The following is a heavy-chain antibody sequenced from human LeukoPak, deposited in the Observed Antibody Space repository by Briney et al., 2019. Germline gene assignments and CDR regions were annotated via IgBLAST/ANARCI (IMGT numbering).Heavy chain of an antibody. D-gene: IGHD2-15*01. Sequence: ASVKVSCKASGYTFTNYYIHWVRQAPGQGLEWMGRINPHSGGTNNAQKCQGRDTMTRDTSINTADMELSSLRSDNTAVYYCARDKDFGVVVPATDAFDIWGQGTMVTVSS. V-gene: IGHV1-2*02. J-gene: IGHJ3*02. CDR1: GYTFTNYY. CDR2: INPHSGGT. CDR3: ARDKDFGVVVPATDAFDI.